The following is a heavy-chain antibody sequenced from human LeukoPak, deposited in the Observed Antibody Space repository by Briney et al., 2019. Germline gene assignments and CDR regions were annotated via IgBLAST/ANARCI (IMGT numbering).Heavy chain of an antibody. CDR2: IYYSGST. CDR3: ARALTTVTTFCFDY. J-gene: IGHJ4*02. V-gene: IGHV4-31*11. CDR1: GGSFSGYY. D-gene: IGHD4-17*01. Sequence: SETLSLTCAVYGGSFSGYYWSWIRQHPGKGLEWIEYIYYSGSTYYNPSLKSRVTISVDTSKNQFSLKLSSVTAADTAVYYCARALTTVTTFCFDYWGQGTLVTVSS.